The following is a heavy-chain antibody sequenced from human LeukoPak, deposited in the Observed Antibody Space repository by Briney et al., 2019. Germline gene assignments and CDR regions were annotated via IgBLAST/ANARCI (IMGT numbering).Heavy chain of an antibody. CDR3: TRVGYIDEGIDY. D-gene: IGHD5-24*01. CDR2: IYSDGSSI. V-gene: IGHV3-74*01. Sequence: PGGSLRLSCAASGFTFSSYWMHWVRQAPGKWLVWVSRIYSDGSSISYADSVKGRFTISRDNAKNTLYLQMDSLRAEDTAIYYCTRVGYIDEGIDYWGQGTLVTVSS. J-gene: IGHJ4*02. CDR1: GFTFSSYW.